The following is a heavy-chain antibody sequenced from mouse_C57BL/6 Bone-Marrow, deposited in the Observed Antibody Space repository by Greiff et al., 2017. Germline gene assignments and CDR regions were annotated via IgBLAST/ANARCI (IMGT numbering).Heavy chain of an antibody. D-gene: IGHD2-2*01. CDR3: TRGGVYSGYGGHYLDY. CDR2: IDPENGDT. V-gene: IGHV14-4*01. CDR1: GFNITDDY. Sequence: EVQLQQSGAELVRPGASVKLSCTASGFNITDDYMHWVKQRPERGLEWIGWIDPENGDTEYASKFQGKATITADTSSNTAYLQLGSLTSEDTAVYYCTRGGVYSGYGGHYLDYWGQGNALTVSS. J-gene: IGHJ2*01.